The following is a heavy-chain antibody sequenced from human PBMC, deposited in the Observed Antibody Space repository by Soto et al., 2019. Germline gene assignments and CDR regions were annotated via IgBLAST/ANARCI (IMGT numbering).Heavy chain of an antibody. CDR3: AKDSRKPGPAAEYYYYGMDV. V-gene: IGHV3-23*01. D-gene: IGHD6-13*01. J-gene: IGHJ6*02. CDR2: ISGSGGST. Sequence: HPGGSLRLSCAASGFTFSSYAMRWVRQAPGKGLEWVSAISGSGGSTYYADSVKGRFTISRDNSKNTLYLQMNSLGAEDTAVYYCAKDSRKPGPAAEYYYYGMDVWGQGTTVTVSS. CDR1: GFTFSSYA.